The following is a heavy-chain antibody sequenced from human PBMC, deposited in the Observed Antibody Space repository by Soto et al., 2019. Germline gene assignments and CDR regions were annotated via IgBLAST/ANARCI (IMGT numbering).Heavy chain of an antibody. CDR3: ARVFGPGSSSFDY. V-gene: IGHV3-11*06. CDR2: ISSSSSYT. Sequence: GGSLRLSCAASGFTFSDYYMSWIRPAPGKGLEWVSYISSSSSYTNYADSVKGRFTISRDNAKNSLYLQMNSLRAEDTAVYYCARVFGPGSSSFDYWGQGTLVTVSS. J-gene: IGHJ4*02. D-gene: IGHD6-6*01. CDR1: GFTFSDYY.